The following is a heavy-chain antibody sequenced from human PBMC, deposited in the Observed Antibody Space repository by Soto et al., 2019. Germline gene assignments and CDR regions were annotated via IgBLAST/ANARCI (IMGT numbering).Heavy chain of an antibody. V-gene: IGHV5-51*01. CDR1: GYSFTSYW. CDR2: IFPGDSSS. D-gene: IGHD3-9*01. Sequence: LGESLKISCKGSGYSFTSYWIAWVRQMPGKGLEWMRIIFPGDSSSRYSPSFQGQVTISADRSISTAYLQWSSLKASDTAMYYCTRLATYYDILSGYYFDYWGQGTLVTVSS. CDR3: TRLATYYDILSGYYFDY. J-gene: IGHJ4*02.